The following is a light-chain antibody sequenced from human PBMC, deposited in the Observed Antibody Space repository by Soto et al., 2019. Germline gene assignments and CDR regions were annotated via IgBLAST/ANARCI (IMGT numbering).Light chain of an antibody. CDR3: QVWDPSSDPNYV. Sequence: ELTQPPSVSVAPGQTARITCGGNNIGSKSVHWYQQKPGQAPVLVVYDDSDRPSGIPERFSGSKSGNTATLTISRVEVGDEADYFCQVWDPSSDPNYVFGTGTKVTVL. CDR2: DDS. V-gene: IGLV3-21*02. CDR1: NIGSKS. J-gene: IGLJ1*01.